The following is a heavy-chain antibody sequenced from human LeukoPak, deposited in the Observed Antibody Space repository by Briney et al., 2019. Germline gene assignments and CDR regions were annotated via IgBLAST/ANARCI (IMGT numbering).Heavy chain of an antibody. J-gene: IGHJ4*02. CDR1: GGTFSSYA. CDR2: IIPIFGTA. V-gene: IGHV1-69*01. CDR3: ARGVSYYFDY. Sequence: ASVKVSCKASGGTFSSYAISWVRQAPGQGLEWMGCIIPIFGTANYAQKFQGRVTITADESTSTAYMELSSLRSEDTAVYYCARGVSYYFDYWGQGTLVTVSS.